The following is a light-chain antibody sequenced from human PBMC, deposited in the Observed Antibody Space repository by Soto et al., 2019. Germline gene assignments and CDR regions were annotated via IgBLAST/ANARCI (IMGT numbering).Light chain of an antibody. V-gene: IGLV1-44*01. CDR2: SNN. CDR1: SSNIGSNT. Sequence: QSVLTQPPSASGTPGQRVTISCSGSSSNIGSNTVNWYQQLPGTAPKLLIYSNNQRPSGVPDRFSGSKSGTSASLAISGLQSEDEADYYCAAWDDSLNGYDFGPGTKVTVL. CDR3: AAWDDSLNGYD. J-gene: IGLJ1*01.